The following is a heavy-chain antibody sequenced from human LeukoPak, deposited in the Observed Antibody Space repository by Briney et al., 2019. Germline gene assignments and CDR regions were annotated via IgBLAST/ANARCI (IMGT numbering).Heavy chain of an antibody. J-gene: IGHJ4*02. CDR2: INPNSGGT. Sequence: ASVKVSCKASGYTFTGYYMHWVRQAPGQGLEWMGWINPNSGGTNYAQKFQGRVTMTRDTSISTAYMELSRLRSDDTAVYYCARVSLQYYYGSGSYYNVYFDYWGQGTLVTVSS. CDR1: GYTFTGYY. CDR3: ARVSLQYYYGSGSYYNVYFDY. D-gene: IGHD3-10*01. V-gene: IGHV1-2*02.